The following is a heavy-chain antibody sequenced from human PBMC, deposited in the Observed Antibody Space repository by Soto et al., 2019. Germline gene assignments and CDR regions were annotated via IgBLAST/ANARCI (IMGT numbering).Heavy chain of an antibody. CDR3: ARDSVPRVVTPTCSDY. J-gene: IGHJ4*02. Sequence: GGSLRLSCAASGFTFSTYSMNWVRHAPGKGLEWVSFISSTSSYIYYTNSVKGRFTISRDNAKNSLFLQMNSLRADDTAVYHCARDSVPRVVTPTCSDYWGQGTLVTVSS. CDR2: ISSTSSYI. CDR1: GFTFSTYS. V-gene: IGHV3-21*01. D-gene: IGHD2-21*02.